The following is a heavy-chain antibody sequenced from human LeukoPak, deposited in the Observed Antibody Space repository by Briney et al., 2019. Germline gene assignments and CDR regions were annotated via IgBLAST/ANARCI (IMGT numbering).Heavy chain of an antibody. V-gene: IGHV3-23*01. CDR3: AKDPSSGFADGDAFDI. CDR2: INSGGGTT. CDR1: GFTFSDFA. J-gene: IGHJ3*02. D-gene: IGHD3-10*01. Sequence: GGSLRLSCAASGFTFSDFAMSWVRQSPGKGLEWVAGINSGGGTTFYLGSVKGRFTISRDNPKTTLFLQMNNLRVDDTAVYFCAKDPSSGFADGDAFDIWGQGTRVTVSS.